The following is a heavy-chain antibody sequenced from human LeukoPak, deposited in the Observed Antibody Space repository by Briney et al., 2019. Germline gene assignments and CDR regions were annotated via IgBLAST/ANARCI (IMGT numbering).Heavy chain of an antibody. CDR3: ARLRAGGVIYY. J-gene: IGHJ4*02. D-gene: IGHD3-10*01. Sequence: SETLSLTCTVSGGSISSSSYYWGWIRQPPGKGLEWIGSIYYSGSTYYNPSLKSRVTISVDTSKNQFSLKLSSVTAADTAVYYCARLRAGGVIYYWGQGTLVTVSS. CDR1: GGSISSSSYY. CDR2: IYYSGST. V-gene: IGHV4-39*01.